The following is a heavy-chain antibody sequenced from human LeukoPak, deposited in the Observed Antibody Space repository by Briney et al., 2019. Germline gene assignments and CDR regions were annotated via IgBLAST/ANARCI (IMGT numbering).Heavy chain of an antibody. J-gene: IGHJ6*02. CDR3: ARADRGLMGDYYYVMDV. CDR1: PGSIGNGGYS. CDR2: IRHNGET. D-gene: IGHD3-16*01. Sequence: PSQTLSLTCAVSPGSIGNGGYSWSWIRQPPGKGLQWLGFIRHNGETYYNPSLKSRVTISVDTSKNQFSLKLSSVTAADTAVYFCARADRGLMGDYYYVMDVWGRGTTVTVSS. V-gene: IGHV4-30-2*01.